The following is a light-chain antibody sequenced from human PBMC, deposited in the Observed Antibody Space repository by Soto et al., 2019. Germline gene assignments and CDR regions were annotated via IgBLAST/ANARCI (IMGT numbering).Light chain of an antibody. CDR3: QQYNDYWT. CDR1: QSVSNNY. J-gene: IGKJ1*01. Sequence: EIVLTQSPGTLSLSPGERATLACRASQSVSNNYLAWYQQKPGQAPRLLIYGASNRATGIPARFSGSGSGTDFTLTISSLQPDDFATYYCQQYNDYWTFGQGTKVDIK. CDR2: GAS. V-gene: IGKV3-20*01.